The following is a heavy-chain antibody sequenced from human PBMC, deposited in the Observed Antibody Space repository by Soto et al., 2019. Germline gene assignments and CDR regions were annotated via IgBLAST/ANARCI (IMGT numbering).Heavy chain of an antibody. D-gene: IGHD2-15*01. CDR2: VNPSGGST. J-gene: IGHJ1*01. CDR3: ARAENCSCRTRYSQYCHR. Sequence: ASVKVSCKASRYPFTAYSMHWVLRAPGQGAEWMGVVNPSGGSTKYAPNFHGRVTMTRDTATTTIYMELSSLRSDDTAIYYCARAENCSCRTRYSQYCHRWGPGTLLNVSS. V-gene: IGHV1-46*01. CDR1: RYPFTAYS.